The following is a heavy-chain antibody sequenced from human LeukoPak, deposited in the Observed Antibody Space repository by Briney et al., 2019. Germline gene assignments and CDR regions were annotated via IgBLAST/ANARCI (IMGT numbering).Heavy chain of an antibody. D-gene: IGHD3-22*01. J-gene: IGHJ4*02. CDR3: ARRHYDTSGYYNVD. CDR1: GFTFTSNY. CDR2: IYTNGGT. V-gene: IGHV3-66*04. Sequence: GGSLRLSCAASGFTFTSNYMSWVRQAPGQGLEWVSVIYTNGGTYYSDSVKGRFTITSDNTKNTLLLQMSSLRAEDTAGYFCARRHYDTSGYYNVDWGQGTLVTVSS.